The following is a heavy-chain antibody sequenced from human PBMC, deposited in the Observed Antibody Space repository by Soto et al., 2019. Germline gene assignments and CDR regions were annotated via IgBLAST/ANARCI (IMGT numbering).Heavy chain of an antibody. CDR3: ARGTMSSTGYYHESGGFQY. CDR1: VGSISGFY. CDR2: IYNRGST. D-gene: IGHD3-22*01. Sequence: QVQLQESGPGLVKPSETLSLSCTVSVGSISGFYWSWIRQSPGKGLEWIGYIYNRGSTKYNPSLKSRVTISVDTSKNQFSLKLSSVTAADTAVYYCARGTMSSTGYYHESGGFQYWGQGTLATVSS. J-gene: IGHJ1*01. V-gene: IGHV4-59*01.